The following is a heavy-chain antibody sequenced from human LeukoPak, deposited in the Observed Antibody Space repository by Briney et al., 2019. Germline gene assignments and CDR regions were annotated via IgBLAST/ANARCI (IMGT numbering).Heavy chain of an antibody. CDR3: ARGSSGWSAGYYYGMDV. D-gene: IGHD6-19*01. CDR2: ISCSSCYI. CDR1: GFTFSSYS. Sequence: PGGSLRLSCAASGFTFSSYSMNWVRQPRGRGREGVSSISCSSCYIYYADSLKGRFTISRDNAKNSLYLQMNSLRAEDTAVYYCARGSSGWSAGYYYGMDVWGQGTTVTVSS. V-gene: IGHV3-21*01. J-gene: IGHJ6*02.